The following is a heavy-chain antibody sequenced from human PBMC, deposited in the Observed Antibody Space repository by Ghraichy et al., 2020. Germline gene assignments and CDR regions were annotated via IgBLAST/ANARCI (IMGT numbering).Heavy chain of an antibody. Sequence: GGSLRLSCVASGFTFSSYSMNWVRQAPGKGLEWVSYISSSSSTIYYADSVKGRFTISRDNAKNSLYLQMNSLRAEDTAVYYCARDSITIFGVVIGWGQGTLVTVSS. J-gene: IGHJ4*02. CDR1: GFTFSSYS. CDR2: ISSSSSTI. CDR3: ARDSITIFGVVIG. V-gene: IGHV3-48*01. D-gene: IGHD3-3*01.